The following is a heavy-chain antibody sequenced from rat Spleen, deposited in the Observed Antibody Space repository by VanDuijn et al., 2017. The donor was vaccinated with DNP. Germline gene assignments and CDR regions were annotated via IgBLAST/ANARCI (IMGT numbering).Heavy chain of an antibody. CDR3: ASYYYDGYYAMDA. CDR1: GYSITSNY. CDR2: ISYSGST. V-gene: IGHV3-1*01. J-gene: IGHJ4*01. Sequence: EVQLQESGPGLVKPSQSLSLTCSVTGYSITSNYWGWIRKFPGNKMERIGHISYSGSTSYNPSLKSRISITRDTSKNQFFLQLNSVTSEDTATYYCASYYYDGYYAMDAWGQGTSVTVSS. D-gene: IGHD1-12*02.